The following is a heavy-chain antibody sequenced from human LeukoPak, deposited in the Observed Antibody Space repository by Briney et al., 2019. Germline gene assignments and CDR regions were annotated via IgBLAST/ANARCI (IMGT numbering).Heavy chain of an antibody. V-gene: IGHV1-2*02. J-gene: IGHJ6*02. CDR2: INPNSGGT. Sequence: ASVKVSCKASGYTFTCYYMHWVRQAPGQGLEWMGWINPNSGGTNYAQKFQGRVTMTRDTSISTAYMELSRLRSDDTAVYYCARDIVVVPAADYYYGMDVWGQGTTVTVSS. D-gene: IGHD2-2*01. CDR1: GYTFTCYY. CDR3: ARDIVVVPAADYYYGMDV.